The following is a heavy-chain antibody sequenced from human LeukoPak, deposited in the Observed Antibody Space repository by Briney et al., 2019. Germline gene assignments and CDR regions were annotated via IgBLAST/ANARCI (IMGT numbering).Heavy chain of an antibody. CDR1: GYSFTSFW. J-gene: IGHJ6*02. Sequence: GESLKISCKGSGYSFTSFWISWVRQMPGKGLEGMGRIDPSDSYTNYSPSFQGHVTISADKSISTAYLQCSSLKASDTAMYYCARLGYSYDFWSGYYNPSGGMDVWGQGTTVTVSS. CDR2: IDPSDSYT. D-gene: IGHD3-3*01. V-gene: IGHV5-10-1*01. CDR3: ARLGYSYDFWSGYYNPSGGMDV.